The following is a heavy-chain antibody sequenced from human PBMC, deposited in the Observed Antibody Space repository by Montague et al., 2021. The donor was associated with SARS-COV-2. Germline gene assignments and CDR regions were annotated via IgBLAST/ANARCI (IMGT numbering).Heavy chain of an antibody. CDR1: GFSLSTSGVG. V-gene: IGHV2-5*02. Sequence: PALVKPTQTLTLTCTFSGFSLSTSGVGVGWIRRPPGKALEWLALIYWDDDKRYSPSLKSRLTITKDTSKNQVVLTMTNMDPVDTATYYCAHKTGLRYFDWLFQTNPTGGYFDPWGRGTLVTVSS. D-gene: IGHD3-9*01. CDR2: IYWDDDK. CDR3: AHKTGLRYFDWLFQTNPTGGYFDP. J-gene: IGHJ2*01.